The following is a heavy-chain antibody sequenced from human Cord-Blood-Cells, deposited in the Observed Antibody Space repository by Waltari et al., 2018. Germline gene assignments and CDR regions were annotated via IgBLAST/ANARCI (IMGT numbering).Heavy chain of an antibody. J-gene: IGHJ4*02. V-gene: IGHV1-3*01. CDR3: ARDGGYYDSSGYYY. CDR1: GYTFTSYA. D-gene: IGHD3-22*01. Sequence: QVQLVQSGAEVKKPGASVKVSCKASGYTFTSYAMHCVRQAPGQRLEWMGWINAGNGNTKYSQKFQGRVTITRDTSASTAYMELSSLRSEDTAVYYCARDGGYYDSSGYYYWGQGTLVTVSS. CDR2: INAGNGNT.